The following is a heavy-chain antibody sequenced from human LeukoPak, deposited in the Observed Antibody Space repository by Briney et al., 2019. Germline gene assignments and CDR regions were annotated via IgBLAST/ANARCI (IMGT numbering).Heavy chain of an antibody. D-gene: IGHD5-12*01. CDR3: ARRRSGYDSDWFDP. J-gene: IGHJ5*02. Sequence: GASVKVSCKASGYTFSSYAMHCMRQAPGQRLEWMGWINAGNGNTKYSQKFQGRVTITRDTSASTAYMELSSLRSEGTAVYYCARRRSGYDSDWFDPWGQGTLVTVSS. CDR2: INAGNGNT. CDR1: GYTFSSYA. V-gene: IGHV1-3*01.